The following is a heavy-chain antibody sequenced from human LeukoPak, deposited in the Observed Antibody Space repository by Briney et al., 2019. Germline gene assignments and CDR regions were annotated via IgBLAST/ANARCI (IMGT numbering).Heavy chain of an antibody. CDR1: GYTFTGYY. J-gene: IGHJ4*02. D-gene: IGHD3-16*01. Sequence: VSVKVSCKASGYTFTGYYIHWVRQAPGQGLEWMGWINPNSGGTNYAQKFQGRVTMTRDTSISTAYMELSRLRFDDTAVYYCARDGGVLTAQNRDYWGQGTLVTVSS. CDR3: ARDGGVLTAQNRDY. CDR2: INPNSGGT. V-gene: IGHV1-2*02.